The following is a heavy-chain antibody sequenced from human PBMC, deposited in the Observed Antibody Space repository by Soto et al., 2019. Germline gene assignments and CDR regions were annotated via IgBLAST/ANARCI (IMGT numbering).Heavy chain of an antibody. Sequence: QVQLVQSGAEVKEPGSSVKVSCKASGGSFSTYGINWVRLAPGQGLEWMGGIIPKFGTTNYAQKFQGRVTITADESTNTAYMELNYLRSEDTAVYFCARELDPYYGGNSLSLDHWGQGTLVTVSS. CDR1: GGSFSTYG. CDR3: ARELDPYYGGNSLSLDH. CDR2: IIPKFGTT. D-gene: IGHD4-17*01. V-gene: IGHV1-69*13. J-gene: IGHJ4*02.